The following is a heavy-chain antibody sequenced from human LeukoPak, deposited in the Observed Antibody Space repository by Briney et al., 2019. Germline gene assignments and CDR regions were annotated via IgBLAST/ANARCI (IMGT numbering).Heavy chain of an antibody. CDR3: AGIQDYGSGTLKAPFDY. D-gene: IGHD3-10*01. CDR1: GYTFTSYG. CDR2: ISAYNGNT. Sequence: ASVKVSCKASGYTFTSYGISWVRQAPGQGLEGMGWISAYNGNTNYAQKLQGRVNMTTDTSTSTAYMELRSLRSDDTAVYYCAGIQDYGSGTLKAPFDYWGQGTLVTVSS. J-gene: IGHJ4*02. V-gene: IGHV1-18*01.